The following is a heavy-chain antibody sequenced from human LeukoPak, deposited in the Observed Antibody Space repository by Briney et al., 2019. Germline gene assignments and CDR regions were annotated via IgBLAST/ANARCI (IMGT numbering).Heavy chain of an antibody. Sequence: SETLSLTCSVSGGSVSSGSYFWTWIRQSPGRRLEYVGYIYDSGRTNYNPSLKSRVTISKDTSKNQFSLKLSSVTAADTAVYYCARDRLGGYSYVYWGQGSLVTVSS. D-gene: IGHD5-12*01. V-gene: IGHV4-61*01. CDR3: ARDRLGGYSYVY. CDR1: GGSVSSGSYF. CDR2: IYDSGRT. J-gene: IGHJ4*02.